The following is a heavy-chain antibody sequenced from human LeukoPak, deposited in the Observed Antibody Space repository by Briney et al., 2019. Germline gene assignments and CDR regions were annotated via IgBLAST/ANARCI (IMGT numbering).Heavy chain of an antibody. CDR3: ARGLNDSWTGENY. D-gene: IGHD3-3*01. J-gene: IGHJ4*02. CDR2: INHSGST. Sequence: SETLSLTCDVNSGSFSGYYWSWIRQPPGKGLEWIGEINHSGSTNYNPSLKSRVTISLDTSKSQFSLKVRYVTAADTAVYYCARGLNDSWTGENYWGQGTLVTVSS. V-gene: IGHV4-34*01. CDR1: SGSFSGYY.